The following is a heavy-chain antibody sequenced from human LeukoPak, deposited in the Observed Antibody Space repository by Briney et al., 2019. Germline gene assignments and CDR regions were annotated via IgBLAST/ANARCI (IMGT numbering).Heavy chain of an antibody. CDR2: INSDGSSR. CDR3: ARADVPAGTGFMDV. J-gene: IGHJ6*02. V-gene: IGHV3-74*01. D-gene: IGHD6-13*01. CDR1: GFAFSTSW. Sequence: QSGGSLRLSCAASGFAFSTSWMHWVRQAPGKGLVWVSRINSDGSSRSYADSVKGRFTISRDNAKNTLFLQMNSLRAEDTAVYYCARADVPAGTGFMDVWGQGTTVAVSS.